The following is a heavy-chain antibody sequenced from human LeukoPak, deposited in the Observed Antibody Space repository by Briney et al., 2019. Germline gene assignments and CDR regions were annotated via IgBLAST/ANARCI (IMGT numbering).Heavy chain of an antibody. D-gene: IGHD5-12*01. CDR1: GYTFTSYA. CDR3: ARVFPRLVATRKGSVDY. Sequence: ASVKVSCKASGYTFTSYAMNWVRQAPGQGLEWMGWINTNTGNPTYAQGFTGRFVFSLDTSVSTAYLQISSLKAEDTAVYYCARVFPRLVATRKGSVDYWGQGTLVIVSS. CDR2: INTNTGNP. J-gene: IGHJ4*02. V-gene: IGHV7-4-1*02.